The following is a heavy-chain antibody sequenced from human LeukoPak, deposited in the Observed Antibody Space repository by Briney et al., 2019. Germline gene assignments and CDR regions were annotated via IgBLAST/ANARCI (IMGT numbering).Heavy chain of an antibody. J-gene: IGHJ5*02. CDR2: INPNSGGT. D-gene: IGHD3-16*02. V-gene: IGHV1-2*02. Sequence: ASVKVSCKASGYTFTGYYMHWVRQAPGQGLEWMGWINPNSGGTNYAQKFQGRVTMTRDTSISTAYMELSRLRSDDTAVYYCARGNSSDYVWGSYRLNWFDPWGQGTLVTVSS. CDR3: ARGNSSDYVWGSYRLNWFDP. CDR1: GYTFTGYY.